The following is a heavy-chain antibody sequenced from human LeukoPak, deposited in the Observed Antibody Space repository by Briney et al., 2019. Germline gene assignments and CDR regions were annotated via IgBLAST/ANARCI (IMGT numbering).Heavy chain of an antibody. CDR1: GFTFSSYG. CDR2: ISYDGSNK. D-gene: IGHD3-22*01. Sequence: GGSLRLSCAASGFTFSSYGMHWVRQAPGKGLEWVAVISYDGSNKYYADSVKGRFTISRDNSKNTLYLQMNSLRAEDMAVYYCAKLYDSSGYYFGWGQGTLVTVSS. V-gene: IGHV3-30*18. J-gene: IGHJ4*02. CDR3: AKLYDSSGYYFG.